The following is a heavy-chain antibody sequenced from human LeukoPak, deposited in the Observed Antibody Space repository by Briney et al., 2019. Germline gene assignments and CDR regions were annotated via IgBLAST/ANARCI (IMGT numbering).Heavy chain of an antibody. V-gene: IGHV4-59*01. CDR2: IYYSGST. CDR1: GGSISSYY. Sequence: PSETLSLTCTVSGGSISSYYWSWIRQPPGKGREWIGYIYYSGSTNYNPSLKSRVTISGDTSKNQFSLKLSSVTAADTAVYYCARESRYYDSSGYYYSYFDYWGQGTLVTVSS. D-gene: IGHD3-22*01. J-gene: IGHJ4*02. CDR3: ARESRYYDSSGYYYSYFDY.